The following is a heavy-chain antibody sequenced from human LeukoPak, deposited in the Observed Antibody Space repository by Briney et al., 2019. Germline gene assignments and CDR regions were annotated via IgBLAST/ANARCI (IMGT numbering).Heavy chain of an antibody. Sequence: GGSLRLSCAASGFTVSSTYMNWVRQAPGKGLEWVSVITSGGNSYYADSVKGRFTISRDNSKNTLYLQMNSLRAGDTAVYYCARGQCSSPSCRYFDYWGQGTLVTVSS. J-gene: IGHJ4*02. CDR3: ARGQCSSPSCRYFDY. CDR2: ITSGGNS. D-gene: IGHD2-2*01. V-gene: IGHV3-66*01. CDR1: GFTVSSTY.